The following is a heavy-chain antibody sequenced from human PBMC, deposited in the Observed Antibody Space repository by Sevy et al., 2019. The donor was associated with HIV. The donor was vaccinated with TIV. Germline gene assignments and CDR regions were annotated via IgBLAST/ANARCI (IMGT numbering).Heavy chain of an antibody. V-gene: IGHV3-30-3*01. J-gene: IGHJ4*01. D-gene: IGHD6-13*01. Sequence: GGSLRLSCAASGFAFSSHAMHWVRQAPGKGLEWVSVISYEGTGTFYAASVDGPFTVSRDNSKNMLSLQINSLRPEDTAVYYCARDGGYSIKWYPLYWGHGTLVTVSS. CDR3: ARDGGYSIKWYPLY. CDR1: GFAFSSHA. CDR2: ISYEGTGT.